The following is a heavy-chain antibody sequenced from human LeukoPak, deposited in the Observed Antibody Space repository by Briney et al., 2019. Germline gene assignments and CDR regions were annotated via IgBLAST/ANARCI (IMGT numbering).Heavy chain of an antibody. D-gene: IGHD2-2*01. Sequence: SVKVSCKTSGGIFRSYGLNWVRQAPGQGLEWMGGFIPILGTPKYAQNLQGRVTITADESTSTGYMELSSLRYEDTAVYYCARGLYCSSSTSCYDYRMDVWGQGTTVTVSS. J-gene: IGHJ6*02. V-gene: IGHV1-69*01. CDR2: FIPILGTP. CDR1: GGIFRSYG. CDR3: ARGLYCSSSTSCYDYRMDV.